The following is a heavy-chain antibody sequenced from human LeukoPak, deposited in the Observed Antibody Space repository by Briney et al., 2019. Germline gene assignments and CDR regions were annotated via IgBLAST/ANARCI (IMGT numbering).Heavy chain of an antibody. CDR1: GGSFSGYY. Sequence: PSETLSLTCAVYGGSFSGYYWSWIRQPPGKGLEWIGEINHSGSTNYNPSLKSRVTISVDTSKNQFSLKLSSVTAADTAVYYCARGRGDYVWGSYRAATHFDYWDQGTLVTVSS. V-gene: IGHV4-34*01. CDR2: INHSGST. D-gene: IGHD3-16*02. J-gene: IGHJ4*02. CDR3: ARGRGDYVWGSYRAATHFDY.